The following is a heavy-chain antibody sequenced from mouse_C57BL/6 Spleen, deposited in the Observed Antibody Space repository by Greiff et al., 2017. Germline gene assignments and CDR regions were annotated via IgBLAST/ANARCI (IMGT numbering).Heavy chain of an antibody. V-gene: IGHV1-69*01. Sequence: QVQLQQPGAELVMPGASVKLSCKASGYTFTSYWMHWVKQRPGQGLEWIGEIEPSDSYTNYNQKFKGKSTLTVDKSSSTAYMQLSSLTSEDSAVYYCARGELGVGPDYWGQGTTLTVSS. CDR3: ARGELGVGPDY. D-gene: IGHD4-1*01. CDR2: IEPSDSYT. J-gene: IGHJ2*01. CDR1: GYTFTSYW.